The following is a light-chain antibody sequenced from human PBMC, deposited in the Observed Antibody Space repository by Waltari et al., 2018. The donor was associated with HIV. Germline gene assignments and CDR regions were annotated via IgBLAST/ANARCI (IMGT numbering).Light chain of an antibody. J-gene: IGLJ3*02. CDR2: SNK. V-gene: IGLV1-44*01. CDR3: AAWDDSLNGWV. Sequence: QSVLTQPSSASGTPGQRVAISCSGSSSHIESNTVNWYQQLPGTAPKLLVYSNKQRPSVVPDLISGAKSGTSASLAISGLQSEDEADYYCAAWDDSLNGWVFGGGTKLTVL. CDR1: SSHIESNT.